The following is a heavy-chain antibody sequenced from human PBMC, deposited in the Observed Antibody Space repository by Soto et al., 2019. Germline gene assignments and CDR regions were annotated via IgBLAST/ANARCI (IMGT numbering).Heavy chain of an antibody. CDR2: IDNAGSSA. CDR3: TRVGGSVSGMDV. J-gene: IGHJ6*02. CDR1: GFTFSIYW. Sequence: EVQLVESGGGLVQPGGSLRLSCAASGFTFSIYWMHWVRQAPGKRPVWVSRIDNAGSSARYADSVKGRFTISRDNAKNTVYLQMNSLRAEDTAVYYCTRVGGSVSGMDVWGQGTTVTVSS. V-gene: IGHV3-74*01. D-gene: IGHD1-26*01.